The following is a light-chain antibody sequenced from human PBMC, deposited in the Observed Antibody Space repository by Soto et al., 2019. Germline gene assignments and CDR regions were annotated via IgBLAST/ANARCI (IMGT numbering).Light chain of an antibody. V-gene: IGKV3-15*01. CDR1: QSVSSN. J-gene: IGKJ5*01. CDR3: QQYIKWPIT. CDR2: DAS. Sequence: ETVMTQSPGTLSVSPGERATLSCGASQSVSSNLAWYQQKPGQAPRLLISDASTRATGIPARFSGSGSGTEFTLTVSSLQSEDFAVYYCQQYIKWPITFGQGTRLEI.